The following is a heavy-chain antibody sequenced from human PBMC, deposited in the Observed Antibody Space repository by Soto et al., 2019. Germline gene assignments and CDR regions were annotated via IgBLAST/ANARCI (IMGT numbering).Heavy chain of an antibody. CDR1: GGSISSGDYY. J-gene: IGHJ4*02. CDR3: ASRKSSPYFDY. V-gene: IGHV4-30-4*01. Sequence: PSETLSLTCTVSGGSISSGDYYWSWIRQPPGKGLEWIGNIYYSGSTYYNPSLKSRVTISVDTSKKQFPLKLSSVTAADTAVYYYASRKSSPYFDYWGQGTLVTVSS. D-gene: IGHD3-10*01. CDR2: IYYSGST.